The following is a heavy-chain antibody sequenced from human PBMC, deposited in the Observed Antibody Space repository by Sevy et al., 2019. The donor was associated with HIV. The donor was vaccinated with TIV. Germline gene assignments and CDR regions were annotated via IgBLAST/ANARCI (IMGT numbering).Heavy chain of an antibody. D-gene: IGHD3-10*01. Sequence: GGSLRLSCAASGFTFNTYAMHWVRQPPGKGLEWVAVTWNDGSEKYYADSVEGRFTISRDNSKNMLYLQMNSLRAEDTAVFFCAGDPLYHYGSGTFYRFYYGMDVWGQGTTVTVSS. V-gene: IGHV3-33*03. J-gene: IGHJ6*02. CDR3: AGDPLYHYGSGTFYRFYYGMDV. CDR2: TWNDGSEK. CDR1: GFTFNTYA.